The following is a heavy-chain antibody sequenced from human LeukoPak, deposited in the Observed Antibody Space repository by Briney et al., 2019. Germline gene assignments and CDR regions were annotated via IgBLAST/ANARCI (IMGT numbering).Heavy chain of an antibody. Sequence: PGGSLRLSCAASGFTFSDYYTSWIRQAPGKGLEWVSYISSSGSTIYYADSVKGRFTISRDDAKNSLYLQMDSLRAEDTAVYYCARTIIDSSGYLDYWGQGTLVTVSS. J-gene: IGHJ4*02. CDR3: ARTIIDSSGYLDY. CDR1: GFTFSDYY. D-gene: IGHD3-22*01. CDR2: ISSSGSTI. V-gene: IGHV3-11*01.